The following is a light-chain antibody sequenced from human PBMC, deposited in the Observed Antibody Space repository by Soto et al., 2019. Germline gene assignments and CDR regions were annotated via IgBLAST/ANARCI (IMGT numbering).Light chain of an antibody. CDR2: DAS. V-gene: IGKV1-5*01. CDR1: RSINTW. Sequence: DIQMTQSHSTLSASVGDRVTITCRASRSINTWLAWYQQKPGKAPQVLIYDASSLQSGVTSRFSGSGSGTEFTLTISSLQSDDIATYYCQQYQTYWTFGQGTKVEIK. CDR3: QQYQTYWT. J-gene: IGKJ1*01.